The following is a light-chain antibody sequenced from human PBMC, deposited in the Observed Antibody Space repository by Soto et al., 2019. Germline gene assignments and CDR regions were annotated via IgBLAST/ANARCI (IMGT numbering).Light chain of an antibody. CDR2: AVS. Sequence: QSALTQPRSVSGSPGQSVTISCTGTSSDVGGYNYVSWYQQHPGKAPKLIIYAVSGRPSGVPDRFSDSKSGNTASLTISGLQADDEADYYCCSYAGYYTLVFGGGTKLTVL. J-gene: IGLJ2*01. CDR3: CSYAGYYTLV. V-gene: IGLV2-11*01. CDR1: SSDVGGYNY.